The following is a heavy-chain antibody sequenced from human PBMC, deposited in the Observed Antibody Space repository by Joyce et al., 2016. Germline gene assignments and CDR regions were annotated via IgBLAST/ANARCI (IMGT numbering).Heavy chain of an antibody. CDR1: GLTFTNFW. J-gene: IGHJ2*01. CDR2: IHTDVTTI. V-gene: IGHV3-74*03. D-gene: IGHD5-18*01. Sequence: EVQLVESGGGLVQPGGSLRLACAASGLTFTNFWMHWVRQAPGKGPECVSRIHTDVTTITYSDSVKGRFTISRDNAKSTLYLQMNSLRAEDTAVYYCVRGTGYAYVTWYFDVWGRGTLVTVSS. CDR3: VRGTGYAYVTWYFDV.